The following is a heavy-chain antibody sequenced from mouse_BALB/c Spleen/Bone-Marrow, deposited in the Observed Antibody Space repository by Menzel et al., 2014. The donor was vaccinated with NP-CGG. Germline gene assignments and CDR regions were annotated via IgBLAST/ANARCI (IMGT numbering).Heavy chain of an antibody. CDR1: GYSFTSYY. V-gene: IGHV1-66*01. CDR3: ARRYGSSRYYFDY. J-gene: IGHJ2*01. CDR2: IFPGSGNT. Sequence: QVQLQQSGPELVKPGAPVKISCKASGYSFTSYYIHWVKQRPGQGLEWIGWIFPGSGNTKYNEKFKGKATLTADTSSSTAYMQLSSLTSEDSAVYFCARRYGSSRYYFDYWGQGTTLTVSS. D-gene: IGHD1-1*01.